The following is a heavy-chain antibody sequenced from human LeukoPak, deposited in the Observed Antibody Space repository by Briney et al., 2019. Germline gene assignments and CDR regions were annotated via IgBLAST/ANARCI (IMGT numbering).Heavy chain of an antibody. J-gene: IGHJ5*02. CDR2: ISGSGGST. Sequence: GGSLRLSCAASGFTFSSYAMSWVRQAPGKGLEWVSAISGSGGSTYYADSVKGRFTIPRDNSKNTLYLQMNSLRAEDTAVYYCAKDLGGYYDFWSGYHNWFDPWGQGTLVTVSS. CDR1: GFTFSSYA. D-gene: IGHD3-3*01. CDR3: AKDLGGYYDFWSGYHNWFDP. V-gene: IGHV3-23*01.